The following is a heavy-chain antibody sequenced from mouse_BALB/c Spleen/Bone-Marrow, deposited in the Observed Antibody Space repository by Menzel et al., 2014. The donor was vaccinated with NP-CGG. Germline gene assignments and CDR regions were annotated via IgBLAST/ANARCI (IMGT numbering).Heavy chain of an antibody. D-gene: IGHD2-10*02. Sequence: DVKLQESGPDLVKPSQSLSLTCTVTGYSITSGYSWHWIRQFPGDKLEWMGYIHYSGTTNYNPSLKSRVSITRDTSKNQFFLQLNSVTTEDTATYYCARSLDEGHAMDYWGQGTSVTVSS. V-gene: IGHV3-1*02. J-gene: IGHJ4*01. CDR3: ARSLDEGHAMDY. CDR2: IHYSGTT. CDR1: GYSITSGYS.